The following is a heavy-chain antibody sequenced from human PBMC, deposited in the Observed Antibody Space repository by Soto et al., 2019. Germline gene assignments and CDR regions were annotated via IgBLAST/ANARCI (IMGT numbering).Heavy chain of an antibody. CDR2: ISGHDGNT. Sequence: ASVKVSCKASGYRLTSYGISWVRQPPGQGLEWMGWISGHDGNTNYTQKVQRRVTVTTDTSTSTAYMDLRSLRSDDTAVYYCAREYCSSASCYGTDFWGQGTLVTVSS. V-gene: IGHV1-18*01. CDR3: AREYCSSASCYGTDF. CDR1: GYRLTSYG. J-gene: IGHJ4*02. D-gene: IGHD2-2*01.